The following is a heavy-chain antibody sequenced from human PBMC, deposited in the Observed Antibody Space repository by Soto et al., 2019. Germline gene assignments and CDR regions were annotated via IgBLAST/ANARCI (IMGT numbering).Heavy chain of an antibody. J-gene: IGHJ6*02. V-gene: IGHV5-10-1*01. Sequence: PGESLKISCKGSGYSFTSYWISWVRQMPGKGLGWMGRIDPSDSYTNYSPSFQGHVTISADKSISTAYLQWSSLKASDTAMYYCASLSTVTPPCGYYGMDVWGQGTTVTVS. CDR3: ASLSTVTPPCGYYGMDV. CDR2: IDPSDSYT. CDR1: GYSFTSYW. D-gene: IGHD4-4*01.